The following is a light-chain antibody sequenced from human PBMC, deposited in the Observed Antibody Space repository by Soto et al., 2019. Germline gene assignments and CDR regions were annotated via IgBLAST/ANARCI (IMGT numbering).Light chain of an antibody. CDR3: QRRSNWLT. CDR2: DAS. J-gene: IGKJ4*01. Sequence: EIVLTQSPATLSLSPGERATLSCRASQSVSSYLAWYQQKPGQAPRLLIYDASNRATVIPARFSGSGSGTDFTLTISSLGPEDFAVYYCQRRSNWLTFGGGTKGEI. V-gene: IGKV3-11*01. CDR1: QSVSSY.